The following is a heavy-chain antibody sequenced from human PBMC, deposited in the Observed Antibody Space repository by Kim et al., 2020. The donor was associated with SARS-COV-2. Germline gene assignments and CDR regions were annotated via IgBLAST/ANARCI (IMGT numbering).Heavy chain of an antibody. Sequence: GGSLRLSCAASGFTFSSYGMHWVRQAPGKGLELVAVISYDGSNKYYADSVKGRFTISRDNSKNTLYLQMNSLRAEDTAVYYCAKDLVVVPAAIRYYYYYGMDVWGQGTTVTVSS. D-gene: IGHD2-2*02. J-gene: IGHJ6*02. CDR2: ISYDGSNK. CDR1: GFTFSSYG. V-gene: IGHV3-30*18. CDR3: AKDLVVVPAAIRYYYYYGMDV.